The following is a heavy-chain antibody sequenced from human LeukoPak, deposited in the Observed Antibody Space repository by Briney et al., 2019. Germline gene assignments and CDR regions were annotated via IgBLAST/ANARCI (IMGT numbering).Heavy chain of an antibody. Sequence: PGGSLRLSCAASGFTFSSYAMSWVRQATGKGLEWVSAISGSGGSTYYADSVKGRFTISRDNSKNTLYLQMNSLRAEDTAVYYCAKDLGPSKIVVVLNYWGQGTLVTVSS. CDR1: GFTFSSYA. V-gene: IGHV3-23*01. D-gene: IGHD3-22*01. CDR2: ISGSGGST. J-gene: IGHJ4*02. CDR3: AKDLGPSKIVVVLNY.